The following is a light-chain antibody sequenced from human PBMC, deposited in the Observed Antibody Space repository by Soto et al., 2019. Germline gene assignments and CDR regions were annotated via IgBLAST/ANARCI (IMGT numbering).Light chain of an antibody. CDR3: QQYNSYRIT. Sequence: DIQMTQSPSTLSASVGDRVTITCRASQSISSWLAWYQQKPGKAPKLLIYDASSLESGVPSRFSGSGSGTEFTLTISSLLPDDFATYYCQQYNSYRITFGQGTRLEIK. CDR1: QSISSW. V-gene: IGKV1-5*01. CDR2: DAS. J-gene: IGKJ5*01.